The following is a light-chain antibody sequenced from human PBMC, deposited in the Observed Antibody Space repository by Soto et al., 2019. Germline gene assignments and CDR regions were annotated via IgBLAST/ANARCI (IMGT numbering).Light chain of an antibody. CDR3: QQANTFPLT. Sequence: DIQMPQSPSSLSASVGDRVTVTCRASQGIGSWLAWYQHKPGIAPKLLIYAASSLQSGVPSRFRGSGSGTDFNLTISSLQPEDFATYYCQQANTFPLTVGGGTKVDIK. J-gene: IGKJ4*01. CDR2: AAS. V-gene: IGKV1-12*01. CDR1: QGIGSW.